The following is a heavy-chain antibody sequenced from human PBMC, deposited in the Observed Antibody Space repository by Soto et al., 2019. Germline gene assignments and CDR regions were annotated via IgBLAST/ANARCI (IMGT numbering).Heavy chain of an antibody. CDR3: ARGIAAADDY. D-gene: IGHD6-25*01. V-gene: IGHV4-59*12. Sequence: SETLSLTCTVSGGSISSYYWSWIRQPPGKGLEWIGYIYYSGSTNYNPSLKSRVTISVDTSKNQFSLKVSSVTAADTAVYYCARGIAAADDYWGQGTLVTVSS. CDR1: GGSISSYY. J-gene: IGHJ4*02. CDR2: IYYSGST.